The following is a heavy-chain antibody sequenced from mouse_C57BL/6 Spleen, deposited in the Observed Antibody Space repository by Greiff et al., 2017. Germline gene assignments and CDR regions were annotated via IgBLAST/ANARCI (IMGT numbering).Heavy chain of an antibody. V-gene: IGHV1-26*01. Sequence: EVQLQQSGPELVKPGASVKISCKASGYTFTDYYMNWVKQSHGKSLEWIGDINPNNGGTSYNQKFKGKATLTVDKSSSTAYMELRSLTSEDSAVYYCARRETAQATWDYAMDYWGQGTSVTVSS. CDR3: ARRETAQATWDYAMDY. D-gene: IGHD3-2*02. CDR2: INPNNGGT. J-gene: IGHJ4*01. CDR1: GYTFTDYY.